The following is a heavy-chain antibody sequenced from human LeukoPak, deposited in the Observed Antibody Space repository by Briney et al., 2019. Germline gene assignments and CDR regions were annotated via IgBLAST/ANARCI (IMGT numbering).Heavy chain of an antibody. Sequence: PGGSLRLSCAASGFTFRNYAMHWVRQAPGKELEWVAFIRYDGSNKNYADSVKGRFTISRDNAKNSLYLQMNSLRAEDTAVYYCARDKRYSSSSPQAFDIWGQGTMVTVSS. D-gene: IGHD6-6*01. J-gene: IGHJ3*02. CDR1: GFTFRNYA. V-gene: IGHV3-30*02. CDR3: ARDKRYSSSSPQAFDI. CDR2: IRYDGSNK.